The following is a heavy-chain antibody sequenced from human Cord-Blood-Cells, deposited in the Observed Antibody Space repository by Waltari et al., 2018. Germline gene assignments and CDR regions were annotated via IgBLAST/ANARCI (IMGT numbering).Heavy chain of an antibody. CDR1: GYSISSGYY. V-gene: IGHV4-38-2*01. CDR3: ARDRSTGDWYFDL. Sequence: QVQLQESGPGLVTPSETLSLTCAVSGYSISSGYYWGWIRQPPGKGLEWIWSIYHSGSTYHHPSLKSRGTISVETSKNQFSLKLSSVTAADTAVYYCARDRSTGDWYFDLWGRGTLVTVSS. D-gene: IGHD7-27*01. CDR2: IYHSGST. J-gene: IGHJ2*01.